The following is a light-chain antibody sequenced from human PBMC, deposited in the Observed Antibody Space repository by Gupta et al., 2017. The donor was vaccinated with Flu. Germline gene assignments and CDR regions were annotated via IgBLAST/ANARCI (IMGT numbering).Light chain of an antibody. Sequence: SASVGDRVTITCRASQDISTYLAWYQQKPGKAPRPLMFAASTLQSGVPSRFSGSGSGTEFTLTISSLQPEDFATYYCQQLNSYSSISFGQGTRLDIK. CDR1: QDISTY. CDR2: AAS. J-gene: IGKJ5*01. CDR3: QQLNSYSSIS. V-gene: IGKV1-9*01.